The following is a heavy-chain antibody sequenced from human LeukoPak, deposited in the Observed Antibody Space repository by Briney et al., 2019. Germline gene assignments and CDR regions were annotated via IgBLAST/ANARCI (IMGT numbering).Heavy chain of an antibody. J-gene: IGHJ6*03. CDR3: AREKRGYYYYYMDV. Sequence: ASVKVSCKASGYTFTGYYMHWVRQAPGQGLEWMGWINPNSGGTNYAQKFQGRVTMTRDTSISTAYMELSRLRSDDTAVYYCAREKRGYYYYYMDVWGKGTTVTISS. V-gene: IGHV1-2*02. CDR2: INPNSGGT. CDR1: GYTFTGYY.